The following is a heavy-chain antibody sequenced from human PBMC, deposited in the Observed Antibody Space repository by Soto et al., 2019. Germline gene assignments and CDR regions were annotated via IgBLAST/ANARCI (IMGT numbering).Heavy chain of an antibody. CDR2: INHSGST. V-gene: IGHV4-34*01. D-gene: IGHD2-15*01. J-gene: IGHJ3*02. CDR3: ARVDWSDIVVVVAATDAFDI. CDR1: GGSFSGYY. Sequence: SDTLSPTFAVYGGSFSGYYWSWIRHPPGKGLEWIGEINHSGSTNYNPSLKSRVTISVDTSKNQFSLKLSSVTAADTAVYYCARVDWSDIVVVVAATDAFDIWGQGTMVTVSS.